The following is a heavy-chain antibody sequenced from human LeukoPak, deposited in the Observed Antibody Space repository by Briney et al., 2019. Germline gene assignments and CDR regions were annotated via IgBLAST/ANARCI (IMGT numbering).Heavy chain of an antibody. CDR3: ATSPCSGGSCYSSYFDL. D-gene: IGHD2-15*01. Sequence: GGSLRLSCAASGFAYSSYAMNWVRQAPGKGLEWVSIISGSGVTTYYADSVKGRFTISRDSSRNTLYLQMNSLRAEDTAIYYCATSPCSGGSCYSSYFDLWGQGTLVTVSS. V-gene: IGHV3-23*01. CDR1: GFAYSSYA. CDR2: ISGSGVTT. J-gene: IGHJ4*02.